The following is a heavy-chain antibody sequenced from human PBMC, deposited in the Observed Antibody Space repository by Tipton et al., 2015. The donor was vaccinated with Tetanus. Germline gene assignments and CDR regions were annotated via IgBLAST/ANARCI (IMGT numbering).Heavy chain of an antibody. CDR1: GGSISSYY. CDR3: AGVQRWLQLGPNWYFDL. CDR2: IYYSGST. V-gene: IGHV4-59*01. J-gene: IGHJ2*01. Sequence: LRLSCTVSGGSISSYYWSWIRQPPGKGLEWIGYIYYSGSTNYNPSLKSRVTISVDTSKNQFSLKLSSVTAADTAVYYCAGVQRWLQLGPNWYFDLWGRGPLVTVSS. D-gene: IGHD5-24*01.